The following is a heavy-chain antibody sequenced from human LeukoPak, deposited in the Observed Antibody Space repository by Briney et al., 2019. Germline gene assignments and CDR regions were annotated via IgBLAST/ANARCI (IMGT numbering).Heavy chain of an antibody. D-gene: IGHD6-13*01. Sequence: ASVKVSCKASGGTFSSYAISWVRQAPGQGLEWMGIINPSGGSTSYAQKFQGRVTMTRDTSTSTVYMELSSLRSEDTAVYYCARAGIAAAALDYWGQGTLVTVSS. CDR1: GGTFSSYA. V-gene: IGHV1-46*01. CDR2: INPSGGST. CDR3: ARAGIAAAALDY. J-gene: IGHJ4*02.